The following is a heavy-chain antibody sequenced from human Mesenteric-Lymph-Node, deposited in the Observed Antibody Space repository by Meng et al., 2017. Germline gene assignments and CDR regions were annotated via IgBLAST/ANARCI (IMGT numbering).Heavy chain of an antibody. V-gene: IGHV1-18*01. CDR2: ISAYNGNT. CDR3: AREQYCSGSGGYYHFDY. Sequence: ASVKVSCKASGYTFTSYVISWVRQAPGQGLEWMGWISAYNGNTNYAQKLQGRVTMTTDTSTSTAYMELRSLRSDGTVVYYCAREQYCSGSGGYYHFDYWGQGTLVTVSS. D-gene: IGHD3-10*01. J-gene: IGHJ4*02. CDR1: GYTFTSYV.